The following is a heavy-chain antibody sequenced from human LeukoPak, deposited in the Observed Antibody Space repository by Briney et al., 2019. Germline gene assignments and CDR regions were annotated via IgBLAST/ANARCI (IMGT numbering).Heavy chain of an antibody. CDR1: GGSISSSNW. CDR3: ARKDDTTTDYFDY. J-gene: IGHJ4*02. D-gene: IGHD1-26*01. V-gene: IGHV4-4*02. Sequence: PSGTLSLSCAVSGGSISSSNWWTWVRQPPGKGLEWIGEIWHSGSTNYNPSLKSRVTMSVDKSKNQFSLKLSSVTAADTAVYYCARKDDTTTDYFDYWGQGTLVTVSS. CDR2: IWHSGST.